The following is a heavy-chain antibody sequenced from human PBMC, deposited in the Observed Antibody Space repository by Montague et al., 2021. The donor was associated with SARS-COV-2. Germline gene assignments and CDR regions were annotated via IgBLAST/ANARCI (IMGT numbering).Heavy chain of an antibody. D-gene: IGHD2-2*01. V-gene: IGHV4-39*01. Sequence: SETLSLTCAVSGASTNSNSYYWGWIRQPPGKGLDWIGSFYYTGYTCYTSSLKSRVTISGDTSKNQFSLKLTSVTAADTAVYYCARIVGACSSDSCYAVRWGQGTVVTVSS. CDR3: ARIVGACSSDSCYAVR. J-gene: IGHJ4*02. CDR1: GASTNSNSYY. CDR2: FYYTGYT.